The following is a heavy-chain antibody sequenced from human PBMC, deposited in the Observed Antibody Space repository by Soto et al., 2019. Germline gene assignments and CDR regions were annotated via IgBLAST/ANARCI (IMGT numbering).Heavy chain of an antibody. D-gene: IGHD2-21*02. CDR2: INYSGSNI. CDR1: GFPFSNSE. V-gene: IGHV3-48*03. Sequence: GSLRLSCAASGFPFSNSEMFWVRQAPGKGLGWVSKINYSGSNIYYSKSVKDRFTISRDNAKNSLSLQMNSLTDEDTAIYYCASEALCGADCYLFEYWGPGTLVTVSS. CDR3: ASEALCGADCYLFEY. J-gene: IGHJ4*02.